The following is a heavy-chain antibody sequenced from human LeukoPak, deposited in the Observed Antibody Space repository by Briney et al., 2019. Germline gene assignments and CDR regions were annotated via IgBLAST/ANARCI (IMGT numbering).Heavy chain of an antibody. D-gene: IGHD3-10*01. J-gene: IGHJ5*02. Sequence: ASVKVSCKASGYTFTGYYMHWVRQAPGQGLEWMGWINPNSGGTNYAQKFQGRVTMTRNTSISTAYMELSSLRSEDTAVYYCARGRKEITMVRGAINWFDPWGQGTLVTVSS. CDR3: ARGRKEITMVRGAINWFDP. V-gene: IGHV1-2*02. CDR2: INPNSGGT. CDR1: GYTFTGYY.